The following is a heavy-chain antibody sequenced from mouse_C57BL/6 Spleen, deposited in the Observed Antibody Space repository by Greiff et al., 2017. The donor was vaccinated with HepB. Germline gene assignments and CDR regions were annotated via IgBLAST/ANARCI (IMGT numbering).Heavy chain of an antibody. J-gene: IGHJ4*01. V-gene: IGHV1-55*01. D-gene: IGHD1-1*01. CDR3: ASVDYYGSSDAMDY. CDR2: IYPGSGST. Sequence: QVQLQQSGAELVKPGASVKMSCKASGYTFTSYWITWVKQRPGQGLEWIGDIYPGSGSTNYNEKFKSKATLTVDTSSSTAYMQRSSLTSEDSAVYYCASVDYYGSSDAMDYWGQGTSVTVSS. CDR1: GYTFTSYW.